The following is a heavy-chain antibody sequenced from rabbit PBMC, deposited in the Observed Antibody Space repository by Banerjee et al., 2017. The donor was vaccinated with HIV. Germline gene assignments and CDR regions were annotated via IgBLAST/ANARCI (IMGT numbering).Heavy chain of an antibody. CDR2: IYTIIGIT. V-gene: IGHV1S45*01. CDR3: ARRLVGINL. Sequence: QEQLVESRGGLVQPEGSLTLTCTASGFSFSSNAMCWVRQAPGKRPELIACIYTIIGITWYASWAKGRFTISKTSSTTVTLQMTSLTAADTATYFCARRLVGINLWGPGTLVTVS. D-gene: IGHD1-1*01. J-gene: IGHJ4*01. CDR1: GFSFSSNA.